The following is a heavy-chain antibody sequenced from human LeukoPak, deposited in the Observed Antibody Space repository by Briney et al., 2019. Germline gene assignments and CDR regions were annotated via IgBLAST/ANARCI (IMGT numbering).Heavy chain of an antibody. J-gene: IGHJ4*02. CDR1: GYTFTSYA. CDR3: ASFGAHSFDY. CDR2: INIGTGNP. V-gene: IGHV7-4-1*02. Sequence: ASVKVSCKTSGYTFTSYAMNWVRQAPGQGLEFMGWINIGTGNPTYAQGFTGRFVFSLDTSVSTAYLQISTLKPEDTAVYYCASFGAHSFDYWGQGTLVTVSS. D-gene: IGHD3-10*01.